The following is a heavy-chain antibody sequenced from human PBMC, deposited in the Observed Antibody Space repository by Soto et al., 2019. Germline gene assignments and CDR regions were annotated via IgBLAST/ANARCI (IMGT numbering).Heavy chain of an antibody. CDR3: ARDSYYYDSSGYYSDYYYGMDV. CDR1: GYTFTGYY. D-gene: IGHD3-22*01. Sequence: VASVKVSCKASGYTFTGYYMHWVRQAPGQGLEWMGWINPNSGGTNYAQKFQGWVTMTRDTSISTAYMELSRLRSDDTAVYYCARDSYYYDSSGYYSDYYYGMDVWGQGTTVTVSS. V-gene: IGHV1-2*04. CDR2: INPNSGGT. J-gene: IGHJ6*02.